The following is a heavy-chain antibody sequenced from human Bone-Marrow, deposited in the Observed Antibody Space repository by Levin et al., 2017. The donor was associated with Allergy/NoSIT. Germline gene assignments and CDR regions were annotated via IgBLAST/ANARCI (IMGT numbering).Heavy chain of an antibody. J-gene: IGHJ5*02. CDR1: GFTFDDYG. CDR3: VKDGTYSGSLPGVMSWFDP. Sequence: QSGGSLRLSCAASGFTFDDYGMHWVRQAPGKGLEWVSVISWNSDTTGYADSVKGRFTISRDNAKNSLYLQMNSLTPEDTAMYYCVKDGTYSGSLPGVMSWFDPWGQGTQVTVSS. CDR2: ISWNSDTT. D-gene: IGHD5-12*01. V-gene: IGHV3-9*01.